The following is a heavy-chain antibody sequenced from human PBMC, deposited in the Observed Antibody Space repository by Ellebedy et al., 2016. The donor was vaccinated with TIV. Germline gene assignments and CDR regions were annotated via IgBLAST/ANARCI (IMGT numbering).Heavy chain of an antibody. CDR1: GLTFNNYG. V-gene: IGHV3-30*02. CDR2: IWFDGSSE. J-gene: IGHJ6*02. D-gene: IGHD1-26*01. CDR3: ATSGTYHYAMDV. Sequence: GESLKISCAASGLTFNNYGLHWVRQAPGKGLEWVAFIWFDGSSEFYADSVKGRFTISRDNSENTLYPQMDTLRAEDTAVYYCATSGTYHYAMDVWGQGTTVTVSS.